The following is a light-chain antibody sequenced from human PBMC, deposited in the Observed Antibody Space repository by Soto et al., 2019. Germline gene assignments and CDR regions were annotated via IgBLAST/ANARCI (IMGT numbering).Light chain of an antibody. V-gene: IGLV2-8*01. CDR3: SPYAGISKRN. CDR1: SSDVGDYNY. CDR2: EVS. J-gene: IGLJ1*01. Sequence: QSALTQPPSASGSPGQSVTISCTGTSSDVGDYNYVSWYQQNPGKAPKLMIYEVSKRPSGVPDRFSGSKSGNTASLTVSGLQAEDEADCYCSPYAGISKRNFGTGTNLTVL.